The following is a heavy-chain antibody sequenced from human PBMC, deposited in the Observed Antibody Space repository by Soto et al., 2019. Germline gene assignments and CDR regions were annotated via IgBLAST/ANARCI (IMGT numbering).Heavy chain of an antibody. Sequence: EVQLLESGGGLVQPGGSLRLSCAASGFTFSSYAMSWVRQAPGKGLEWVSAISGSGGSTYYADSVKGRFTISRDNSKNTLYLQMNSLRAEDTAVCYCAKDRKLGSGLDPWGQGTLVTVSS. V-gene: IGHV3-23*01. CDR1: GFTFSSYA. J-gene: IGHJ5*02. CDR3: AKDRKLGSGLDP. CDR2: ISGSGGST. D-gene: IGHD6-6*01.